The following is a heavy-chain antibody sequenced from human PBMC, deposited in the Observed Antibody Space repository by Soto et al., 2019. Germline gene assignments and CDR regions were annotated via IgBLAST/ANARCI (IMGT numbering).Heavy chain of an antibody. Sequence: GESLKISCKGSGYSFTSYWIGWVRQMPGKGLEWMGIIYPGDSDTRYSPSFQGQVTISADKSISTAYLQWSSLKASDTAMYYCARSASGDSSSWYSENLFDPWGKGTLVTVSS. CDR1: GYSFTSYW. CDR3: ARSASGDSSSWYSENLFDP. J-gene: IGHJ5*02. V-gene: IGHV5-51*01. CDR2: IYPGDSDT. D-gene: IGHD6-13*01.